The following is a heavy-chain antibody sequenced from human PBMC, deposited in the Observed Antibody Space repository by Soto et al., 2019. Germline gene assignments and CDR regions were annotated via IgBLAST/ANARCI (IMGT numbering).Heavy chain of an antibody. V-gene: IGHV4-31*03. J-gene: IGHJ6*02. CDR2: IYNTGST. CDR3: ARDSTSSCYSCGYYYGMDV. CDR1: GGSISSGGYY. D-gene: IGHD2-15*01. Sequence: SETLSLTCTVSGGSISSGGYYWSWIRQHPGKGLEWIGYIYNTGSTYYNPSLKSRAIISVDTSKNQFSLKLSSVTAADTAVYYCARDSTSSCYSCGYYYGMDVWGQGTTVTVSS.